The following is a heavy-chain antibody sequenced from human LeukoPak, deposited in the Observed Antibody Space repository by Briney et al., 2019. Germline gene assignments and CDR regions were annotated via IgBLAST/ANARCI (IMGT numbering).Heavy chain of an antibody. V-gene: IGHV1-18*01. D-gene: IGHD3-10*01. Sequence: ASVKVSCKASGYTFTGYGISWVRQAPGQGLEWMGWISAFNGNTNYAQKLQGRVTMTTDTSTSTAYMELRSLRSDDTAVYYCAREGYYYGSGSSYGLRDNWFDPWGQGTLVTVSS. CDR2: ISAFNGNT. CDR1: GYTFTGYG. CDR3: AREGYYYGSGSSYGLRDNWFDP. J-gene: IGHJ5*02.